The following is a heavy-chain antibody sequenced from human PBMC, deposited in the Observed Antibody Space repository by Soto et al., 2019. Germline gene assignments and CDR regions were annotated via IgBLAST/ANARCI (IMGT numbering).Heavy chain of an antibody. J-gene: IGHJ4*02. V-gene: IGHV4-59*08. CDR1: GGSVWSWE. Sequence: PSETLSLTCTVSGGSVWSWEWGWIRQPPGKGLEWIGYIYYSGSTNCNPSLKSRVTISVDTSKNQFSLKLSSVTAADTAVYYCARRYGSAIDYWGQGTLVTVSS. CDR2: IYYSGST. D-gene: IGHD1-26*01. CDR3: ARRYGSAIDY.